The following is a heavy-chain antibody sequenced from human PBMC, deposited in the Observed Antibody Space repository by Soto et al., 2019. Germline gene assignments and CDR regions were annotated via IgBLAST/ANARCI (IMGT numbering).Heavy chain of an antibody. CDR1: GGSISSGDYY. D-gene: IGHD3-22*01. CDR3: ARDLKAGYYDRYLDY. CDR2: IYYSGST. V-gene: IGHV4-30-4*02. J-gene: IGHJ4*02. Sequence: SETLSLTCTVSGGSISSGDYYWSWIRQPPGKGLEWIGYIYYSGSTYYNPSLKSRVTMTRDTSTSTVYMELSSLRSEDTAVYYCARDLKAGYYDRYLDYWGQGTLVTVSS.